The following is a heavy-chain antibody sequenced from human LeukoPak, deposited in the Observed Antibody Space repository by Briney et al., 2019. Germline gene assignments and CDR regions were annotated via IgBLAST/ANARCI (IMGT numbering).Heavy chain of an antibody. CDR3: ARDRGGYTYSHDY. J-gene: IGHJ4*02. V-gene: IGHV4-4*02. CDR2: IYHDGST. Sequence: SETLSLTCAVSGGSISSNNWWIWVRQSPEKGLEWVGEIYHDGSTNYNPSLKSRVTISMDKSKNQLSLKLNFVTAADTAVYYCARDRGGYTYSHDYWGQGTLVTVSS. D-gene: IGHD5-18*01. CDR1: GGSISSNNW.